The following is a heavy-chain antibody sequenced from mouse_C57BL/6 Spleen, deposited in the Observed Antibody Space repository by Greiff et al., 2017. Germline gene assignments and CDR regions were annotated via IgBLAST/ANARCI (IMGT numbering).Heavy chain of an antibody. D-gene: IGHD1-1*01. J-gene: IGHJ2*01. V-gene: IGHV1-80*01. CDR2: IYPGDGDT. CDR3: ARSCYYGSSYVLYFDY. CDR1: GYAFSSYW. Sequence: QVQLQQSGAELVKPGASVKISCKASGYAFSSYWMNWVKQRPGKGLEWIGQIYPGDGDTNYNGKFKGKATLTADKSSSTAYMQLSSLTSEDSAVYFCARSCYYGSSYVLYFDYWGQGTTLPVSS.